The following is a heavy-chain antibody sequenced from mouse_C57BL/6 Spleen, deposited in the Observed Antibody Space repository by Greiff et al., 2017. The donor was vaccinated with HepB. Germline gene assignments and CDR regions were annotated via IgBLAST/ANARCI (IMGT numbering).Heavy chain of an antibody. CDR1: GFTFSNYW. V-gene: IGHV6-3*01. D-gene: IGHD2-3*01. J-gene: IGHJ4*01. CDR2: IRLKSDNYAT. CDR3: TDAGYYVNYAMDY. Sequence: EVQLVESGGGLVQPGGSMKLSCVASGFTFSNYWMNWVRQSPEKGLEWVAQIRLKSDNYATHYAESVKGRFTISRDDSKSSVYLQMNNLRAEDTGIYYCTDAGYYVNYAMDYWGQGTSVTVSS.